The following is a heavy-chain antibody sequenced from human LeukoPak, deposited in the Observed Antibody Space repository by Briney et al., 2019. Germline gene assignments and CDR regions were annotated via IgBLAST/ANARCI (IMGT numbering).Heavy chain of an antibody. CDR3: TTEEDGSAY. V-gene: IGHV3-49*03. CDR1: GFTFSDYA. J-gene: IGHJ4*02. D-gene: IGHD6-25*01. Sequence: GGSLRLSWTGSGFTFSDYAMSWFRQAPGKGLEWVGFIRSKAYGGTTEYAASVKGRFTISRDDSKSIAYLQVNSLKTEDTAVYYCTTEEDGSAYWGQGTLVTVSS. CDR2: IRSKAYGGTT.